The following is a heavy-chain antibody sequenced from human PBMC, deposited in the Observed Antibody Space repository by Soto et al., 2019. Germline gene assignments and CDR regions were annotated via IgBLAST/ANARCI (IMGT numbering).Heavy chain of an antibody. CDR2: TSSSSSYI. CDR3: ASDIGEISDV. J-gene: IGHJ4*02. Sequence: GGSLRLSCTGSGFTFSSFTMTWVRQGPGKGLEWVASTSSSSSYIYFAHSLKGRFPISRDNATNSLNLQMNSLRAGEAAGYYFASDIGEISDVWGQGTQVTVSS. V-gene: IGHV3-21*06. CDR1: GFTFSSFT. D-gene: IGHD2-15*01.